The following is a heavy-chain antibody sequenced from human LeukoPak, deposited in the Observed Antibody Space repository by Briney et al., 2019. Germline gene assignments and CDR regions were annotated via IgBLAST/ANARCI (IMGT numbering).Heavy chain of an antibody. V-gene: IGHV3-23*01. CDR2: VDAKGDVT. Sequence: GGSLRLSCSASGCAFRNYGMAWVRQAPGKGLDFVSAVDAKGDVTFYADSVKGRFTMSRDNSKTTLYLQMNSLRAEDTAVYYCAKEKGDGLPFDYWGQGTLITVSS. CDR3: AKEKGDGLPFDY. J-gene: IGHJ4*02. D-gene: IGHD5-24*01. CDR1: GCAFRNYG.